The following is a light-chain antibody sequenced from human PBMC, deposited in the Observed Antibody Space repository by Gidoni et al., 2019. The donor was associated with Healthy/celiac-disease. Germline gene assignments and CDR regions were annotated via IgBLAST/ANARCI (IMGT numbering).Light chain of an antibody. CDR3: QQRSNWPPYT. CDR1: QSVSSY. J-gene: IGKJ2*01. V-gene: IGKV3-11*01. CDR2: EAS. Sequence: EIVLTQSPANLSLSPGERATLSCRASQSVSSYLAWYQQKPGQAPRLLIYEASNRATGIPARFRGSGSGTDFTLTISSLEPEDFAVYYCQQRSNWPPYTFGQGTKLEIK.